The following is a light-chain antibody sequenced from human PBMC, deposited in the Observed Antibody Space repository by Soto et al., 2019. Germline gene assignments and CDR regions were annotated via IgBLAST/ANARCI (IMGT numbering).Light chain of an antibody. CDR3: QQYKNWPPLT. CDR1: QSVSYN. J-gene: IGKJ4*01. CDR2: GAF. Sequence: EMVMTQSPATLSVSPGETATLSCRASQSVSYNLAWYQQKPGQGPRLLIYGAFTRATGIPARFSGSGSGTEFTLNISSLQSEDFAVYYCQQYKNWPPLTFGGGTKVEIK. V-gene: IGKV3-15*01.